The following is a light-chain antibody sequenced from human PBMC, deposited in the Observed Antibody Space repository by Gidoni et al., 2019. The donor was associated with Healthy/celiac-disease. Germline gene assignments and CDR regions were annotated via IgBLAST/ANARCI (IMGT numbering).Light chain of an antibody. Sequence: QSVLTQPPSVSGAPGQRVTISCTGSSSNIGAGYDVHWYQQLPGTAPKLLIYGNSNRPSGVPDRFSGSTSGTSASLAITGLQAADEADYYCQSYDSSLSGSYVFGTGTKVTVL. CDR1: SSNIGAGYD. CDR3: QSYDSSLSGSYV. V-gene: IGLV1-40*01. J-gene: IGLJ1*01. CDR2: GNS.